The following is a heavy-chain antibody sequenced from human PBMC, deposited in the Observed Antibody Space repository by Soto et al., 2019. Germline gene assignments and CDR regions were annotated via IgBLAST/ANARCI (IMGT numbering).Heavy chain of an antibody. D-gene: IGHD6-13*01. V-gene: IGHV3-23*01. Sequence: GGSLRLSCAASGFTFSSYAMSWVRQAPGKGLEWVSAISGSGGSTYYADSVKGRFTISRDNSKNTLYLQMNSLRAEDTAVYYGAKDYDDVPEYSSRWFDYWGQGTLVTVSS. CDR3: AKDYDDVPEYSSRWFDY. CDR2: ISGSGGST. J-gene: IGHJ5*01. CDR1: GFTFSSYA.